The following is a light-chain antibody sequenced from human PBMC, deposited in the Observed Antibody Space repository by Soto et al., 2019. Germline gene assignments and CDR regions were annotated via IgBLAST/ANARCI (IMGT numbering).Light chain of an antibody. Sequence: QLVLTQPPSVSGAPGQRVTISCTGSSSNIGSTYDVQWYQPLPGTAPKLLIHGNTDRPSGVPDRFSGSKSGTSASLAITGLQADDEADYYCQSYDDSLSVHYVFGTGTKVTVL. V-gene: IGLV1-40*01. J-gene: IGLJ1*01. CDR1: SSNIGSTYD. CDR2: GNT. CDR3: QSYDDSLSVHYV.